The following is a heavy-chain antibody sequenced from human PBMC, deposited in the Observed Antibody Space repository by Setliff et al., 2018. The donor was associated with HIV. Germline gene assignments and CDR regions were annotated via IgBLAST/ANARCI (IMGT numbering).Heavy chain of an antibody. D-gene: IGHD2-15*01. V-gene: IGHV1-2*02. Sequence: ASVKVSCKASGYTFTCYIHWVRQAPGQGLEWMGWINPNSGSTNYAQKVQGRVTMTRDTSISTAYMELSRLGSDDTAVYYCARGYCSGGDCYDFDYWGQGTLVTVSS. J-gene: IGHJ4*02. CDR1: GYTFTCY. CDR3: ARGYCSGGDCYDFDY. CDR2: INPNSGST.